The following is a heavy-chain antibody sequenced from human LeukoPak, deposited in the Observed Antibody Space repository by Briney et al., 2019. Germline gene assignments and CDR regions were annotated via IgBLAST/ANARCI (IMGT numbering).Heavy chain of an antibody. V-gene: IGHV1-18*01. CDR2: ISAYNGNT. CDR1: GYTFTSYG. J-gene: IGHJ5*02. Sequence: GASVKASCKASGYTFTSYGISWVRQAPGQGLEWMGWISAYNGNTNYAQKLQGRVTMTTDTSTSTAYMELRSLRSDDTAVYYCVREIRYCSGGSCSNWFDPWGQGTLVTVSS. D-gene: IGHD2-15*01. CDR3: VREIRYCSGGSCSNWFDP.